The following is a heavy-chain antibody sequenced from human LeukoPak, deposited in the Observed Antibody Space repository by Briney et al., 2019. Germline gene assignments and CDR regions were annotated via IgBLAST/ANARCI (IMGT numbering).Heavy chain of an antibody. CDR3: ARHKYSYDSSGYQRPFDY. D-gene: IGHD3-22*01. CDR2: IYHSGST. CDR1: GYSISRGYY. J-gene: IGHJ4*02. Sequence: SETLSLTCTVSGYSISRGYYWAWIRQSPGKGLEWIGNIYHSGSTYSNPSLKSRLTISVDTSKNQFSLKLSSVTAADTAVYYCARHKYSYDSSGYQRPFDYWGQGTLVTVSS. V-gene: IGHV4-38-2*02.